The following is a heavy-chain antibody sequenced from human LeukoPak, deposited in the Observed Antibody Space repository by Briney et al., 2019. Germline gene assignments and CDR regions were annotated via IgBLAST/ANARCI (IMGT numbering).Heavy chain of an antibody. CDR3: AKDSVNSGWYVDK. J-gene: IGHJ4*02. CDR2: ISANGAGT. CDR1: GFTFTNYD. Sequence: GGSLRLSCADSGFTFTNYDMRCVRQAPGKGLEWVSSISANGAGTYYADSVKGRFTISRDNSKSTVYLQTNSLRVEDTAVYYCAKDSVNSGWYVDKWGPGTLVTVSS. D-gene: IGHD6-19*01. V-gene: IGHV3-23*01.